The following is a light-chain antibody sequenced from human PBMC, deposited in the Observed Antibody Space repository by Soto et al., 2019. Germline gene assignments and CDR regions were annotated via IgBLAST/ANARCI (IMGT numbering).Light chain of an antibody. J-gene: IGKJ1*01. V-gene: IGKV3-20*01. CDR1: QSVGNNH. CDR3: QQYYSYPRT. CDR2: GAS. Sequence: EIVLTQSPATLSLSPGERVTLSCRASQSVGNNHLAWYQQKPGQPPRVLFFGASVRATGTPDRFSGSGSGTDFSLTISRLEPEDFAVYYCQQYYSYPRTFGQGTKVEIK.